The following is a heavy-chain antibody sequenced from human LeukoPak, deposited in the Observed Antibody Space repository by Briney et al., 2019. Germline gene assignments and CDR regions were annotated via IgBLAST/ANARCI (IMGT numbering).Heavy chain of an antibody. CDR3: ARVSLRSLFDY. V-gene: IGHV4-59*12. CDR1: GDSISSYY. Sequence: SETLSLTCTVSGDSISSYYWSWIRQPPGKGLEWIGYIYHSGSTYYNPSLKSRVTISVDRSKNQFSLKLNSVTAADTAVYYCARVSLRSLFDYWGQGTLVTVSS. CDR2: IYHSGST. J-gene: IGHJ4*02.